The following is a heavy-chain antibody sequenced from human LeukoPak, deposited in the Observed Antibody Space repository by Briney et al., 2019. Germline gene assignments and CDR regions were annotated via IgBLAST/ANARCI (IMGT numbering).Heavy chain of an antibody. Sequence: SETLSLTCTVSGGSISSYYWSWIRQPPGKGLEWIGYIYYSGSTNYNPSLKSRVTISVDTSKNQFSLKLSSVTAADTAVYYCARLDYGIDYWGQGTLVTVSS. D-gene: IGHD4-17*01. CDR2: IYYSGST. V-gene: IGHV4-59*12. CDR1: GGSISSYY. CDR3: ARLDYGIDY. J-gene: IGHJ4*02.